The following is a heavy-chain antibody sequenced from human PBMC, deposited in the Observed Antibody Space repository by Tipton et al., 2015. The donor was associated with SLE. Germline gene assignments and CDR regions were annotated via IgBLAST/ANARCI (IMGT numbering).Heavy chain of an antibody. D-gene: IGHD2-21*02. CDR2: IYHSGST. J-gene: IGHJ3*01. CDR3: ARWGMTAIWAFDL. V-gene: IGHV4-38-2*01. CDR1: DYSISSGYY. Sequence: TLSLTCAVSDYSISSGYYWGWIRQPPGKGLEWIGSIYHSGSTYYNPSLKSRVTISVDTSKNQFSLKVSSVTAGDTAVYYCARWGMTAIWAFDLWGLGTMVTVSS.